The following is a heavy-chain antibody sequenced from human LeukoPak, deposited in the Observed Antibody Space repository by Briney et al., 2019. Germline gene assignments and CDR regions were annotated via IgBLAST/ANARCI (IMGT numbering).Heavy chain of an antibody. J-gene: IGHJ5*02. V-gene: IGHV6-1*01. D-gene: IGHD3-10*01. Sequence: SQTLSLTCAISGDSVSSNNAAWNWIRQSPSRGLEWLGRTYYRSKWYNEYAVSVKSRITINPDTSKNQFSLQLNSMTPEDTAVYYCAKDRSGSYYNVGWFDPWGQGTLVTVSA. CDR1: GDSVSSNNAA. CDR3: AKDRSGSYYNVGWFDP. CDR2: TYYRSKWYN.